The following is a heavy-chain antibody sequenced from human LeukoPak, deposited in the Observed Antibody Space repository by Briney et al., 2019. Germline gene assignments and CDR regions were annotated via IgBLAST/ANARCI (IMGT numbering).Heavy chain of an antibody. V-gene: IGHV4-59*01. D-gene: IGHD3-9*01. CDR1: GGSISSYY. CDR2: IYYSGST. J-gene: IGHJ6*02. CDR3: ARDRITYYDILTGHYYHYGMDV. Sequence: PSETLSLTCTVSGGSISSYYWSWIRQPPGKGLEWIGYIYYSGSTNYNPSLKSRVTISVDTSKNQFSLKLSSVTAADTAVYYCARDRITYYDILTGHYYHYGMDVWGQGTTVTVSS.